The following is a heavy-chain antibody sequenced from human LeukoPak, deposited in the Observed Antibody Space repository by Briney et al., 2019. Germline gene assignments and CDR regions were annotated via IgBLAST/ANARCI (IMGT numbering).Heavy chain of an antibody. V-gene: IGHV3-49*03. D-gene: IGHD1-26*01. J-gene: IGHJ4*02. CDR2: ITSKAYGETP. CDR1: GFTFSDYA. CDR3: NRVHSGSNVS. Sequence: PGGSLRLSCTASGFTFSDYAMSWFRQAPGKGLQWVGFITSKAYGETPQYAASVKGRFSISRDDSKSIAYLEMNSLKTEDTGVYYCNRVHSGSNVSWGQGTQVTVSS.